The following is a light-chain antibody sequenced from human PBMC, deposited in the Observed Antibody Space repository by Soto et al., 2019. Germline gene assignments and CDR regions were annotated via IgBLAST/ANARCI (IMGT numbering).Light chain of an antibody. CDR3: SSYTSIITLYV. CDR1: SSDVGGHNY. Sequence: QSVLTQPASVSGSPGQSITISCTGTSSDVGGHNYVSWYQQHPGKAPKLMIYEVSNRPSGVSNRFSGSKSGNTASLTISGLQAEDEADYYCSSYTSIITLYVFGSGTKVTVL. V-gene: IGLV2-14*01. J-gene: IGLJ1*01. CDR2: EVS.